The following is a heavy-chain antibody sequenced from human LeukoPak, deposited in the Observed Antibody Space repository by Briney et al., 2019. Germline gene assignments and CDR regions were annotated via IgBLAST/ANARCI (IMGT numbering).Heavy chain of an antibody. Sequence: PSETLSLTCTVSGGSISSSSYYWGWIRQPPGKGLEWIGSIYYSGSTYYNPSLKSRVTISVDTSKNQFSLKLSSVTAADTAVYFCARGASRSFDYWGQGTLLTVSS. CDR2: IYYSGST. CDR1: GGSISSSSYY. CDR3: ARGASRSFDY. V-gene: IGHV4-39*07. J-gene: IGHJ4*02.